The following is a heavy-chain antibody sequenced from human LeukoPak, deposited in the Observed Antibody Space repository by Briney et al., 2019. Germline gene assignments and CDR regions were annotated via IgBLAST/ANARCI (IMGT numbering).Heavy chain of an antibody. CDR3: ARDRASTGSGSYFDY. CDR2: IYTSGST. Sequence: SETLSLTCTVSGGSISSYYWSWIRQPAGKGLEWIGRIYTSGSTNYNPSLKSRVTMSVDTSKNQFSLKLSSVTAADTAVYYCARDRASTGSGSYFDYWGQGTLVTVSS. D-gene: IGHD1-26*01. V-gene: IGHV4-4*07. J-gene: IGHJ4*02. CDR1: GGSISSYY.